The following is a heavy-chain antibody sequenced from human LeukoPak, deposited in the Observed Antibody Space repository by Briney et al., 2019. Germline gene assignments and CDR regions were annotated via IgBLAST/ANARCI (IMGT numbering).Heavy chain of an antibody. CDR2: ISGSGGST. D-gene: IGHD3-22*01. CDR3: ARDNYDSSGFT. Sequence: GGSLRLSCAASGFTFSSYAMSWVRQAPGKGLEWVSAISGSGGSTYYADSVKGRFTISRDNSRNTLYLQMNSLRAEDTALYYCARDNYDSSGFTWGQGTLVIVSS. V-gene: IGHV3-23*01. CDR1: GFTFSSYA. J-gene: IGHJ4*02.